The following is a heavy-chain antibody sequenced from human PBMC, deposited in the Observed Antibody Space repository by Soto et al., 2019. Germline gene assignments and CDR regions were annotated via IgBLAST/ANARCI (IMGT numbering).Heavy chain of an antibody. D-gene: IGHD3-22*01. CDR2: VYYSGTT. CDR3: ARMSYFYDKWYFDL. Sequence: SETLSLTCTVSGASINNNDYYWSWIRQPPGKGLEWIGYVYYSGTTDYIPSLKSRLSMSIDKSQNQFALKLNSVTAADTATYYFARMSYFYDKWYFDLWGRGTLVTVSS. CDR1: GASINNNDYY. J-gene: IGHJ2*01. V-gene: IGHV4-30-4*01.